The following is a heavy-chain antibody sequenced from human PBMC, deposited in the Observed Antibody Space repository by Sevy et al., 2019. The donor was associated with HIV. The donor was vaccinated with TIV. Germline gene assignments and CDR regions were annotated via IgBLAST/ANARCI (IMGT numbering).Heavy chain of an antibody. CDR2: ISYDGSNK. V-gene: IGHV3-30-3*01. CDR3: ARMGQEGVVPAARSTYYYYGMDV. Sequence: GGSLRLSCAASGFTFSSYAMHWVRQAPGKGLEWVAVISYDGSNKYYADSVKGRFTISRDNSKNTLYLQMNILRAEDTAVYYCARMGQEGVVPAARSTYYYYGMDVWGQGTTVTVSS. J-gene: IGHJ6*02. CDR1: GFTFSSYA. D-gene: IGHD2-2*01.